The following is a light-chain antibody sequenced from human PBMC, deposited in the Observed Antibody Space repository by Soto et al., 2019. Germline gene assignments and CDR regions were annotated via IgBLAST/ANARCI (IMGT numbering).Light chain of an antibody. CDR3: QSYDSSLSGLL. J-gene: IGLJ1*01. V-gene: IGLV1-40*01. Sequence: QSVLTQPPSVSGAPGQRVTISCTGSSSNIGAGYDVHWYQQFPGTAPKLLIYGNSNRPSGVPDRFSGSKSGTSASLAITGLQAEDEADYYCQSYDSSLSGLLFGTGTKVTVL. CDR1: SSNIGAGYD. CDR2: GNS.